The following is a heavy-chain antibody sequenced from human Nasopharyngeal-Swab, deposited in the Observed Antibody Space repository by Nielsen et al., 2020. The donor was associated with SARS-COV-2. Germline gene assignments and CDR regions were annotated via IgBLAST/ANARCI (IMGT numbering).Heavy chain of an antibody. CDR1: RGSISSFY. V-gene: IGHV4-59*13. CDR2: IYSSGST. D-gene: IGHD3-9*01. Sequence: SETLSLPCTVSRGSISSFYWSWIRQPPGQGLEWIGYIYSSGSTNYNPSLKSRVTISVDTSKNQFSLKLSSVTAADTALYYCARLIVLRYFDWHYYFDYWGQGTLVTVSS. J-gene: IGHJ4*02. CDR3: ARLIVLRYFDWHYYFDY.